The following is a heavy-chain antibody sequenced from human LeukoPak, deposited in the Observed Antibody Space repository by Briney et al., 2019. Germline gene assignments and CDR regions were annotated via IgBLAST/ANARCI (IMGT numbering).Heavy chain of an antibody. D-gene: IGHD6-19*01. J-gene: IGHJ4*02. Sequence: RDSLKISCKVSGYSFTNYWIGWVGKMPGKGLEWMGLIYPGDSVTRYSPSFQGQVTISADKSISTAYQQWSSLKASDTAMYYCARRIAVAGRYYFDYWGQGTLVTVSS. CDR2: IYPGDSVT. CDR1: GYSFTNYW. CDR3: ARRIAVAGRYYFDY. V-gene: IGHV5-51*01.